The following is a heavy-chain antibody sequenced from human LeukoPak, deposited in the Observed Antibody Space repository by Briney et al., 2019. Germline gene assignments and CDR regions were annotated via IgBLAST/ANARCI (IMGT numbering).Heavy chain of an antibody. D-gene: IGHD3-22*01. CDR3: ARNYYYDSSAYVSNWFDP. CDR2: IYYSGST. J-gene: IGHJ5*02. CDR1: GGSISSSSYY. V-gene: IGHV4-39*07. Sequence: SETLSLTCTVSGGSISSSSYYWGWIRQPPGKGLEWIGSIYYSGSTYYNPSLKSRVTISVDTSKNQFSLKLSSVTAADTAVYYCARNYYYDSSAYVSNWFDPWGQGTLVTVSS.